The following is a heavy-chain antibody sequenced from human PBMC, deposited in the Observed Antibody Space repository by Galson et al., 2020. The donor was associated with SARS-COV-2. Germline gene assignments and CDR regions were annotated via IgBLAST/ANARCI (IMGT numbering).Heavy chain of an antibody. V-gene: IGHV4-38-2*02. D-gene: IGHD3-10*02. CDR3: ARDYVAGAGDFDY. Sequence: ASETLSLTCTVSGYSISSGYYWGWIRQPPGKGLEWIGSIYHSGSTYYNPPLKSRVTISVDTSKNQFSLKLSSVTAADTAVYYCARDYVAGAGDFDYWGQGTLVTVSS. CDR1: GYSISSGYY. J-gene: IGHJ4*02. CDR2: IYHSGST.